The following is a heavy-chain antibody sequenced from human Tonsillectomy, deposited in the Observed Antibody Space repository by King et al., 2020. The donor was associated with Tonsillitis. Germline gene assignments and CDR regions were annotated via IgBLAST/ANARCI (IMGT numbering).Heavy chain of an antibody. CDR1: GFSFISYW. Sequence: QLVQAGGGLVQPGGSLRLSCAASGFSFISYWMTWVRQAPGKGLEWVANIKEDGSAKHYVASVKGRFTISRDNAKNSLYLQMNSLRAEDTAVYYCGTDSFNFGYALDTFDIWGQGKKVTVS. CDR3: GTDSFNFGYALDTFDI. D-gene: IGHD3-16*01. V-gene: IGHV3-7*01. CDR2: IKEDGSAK. J-gene: IGHJ3*02.